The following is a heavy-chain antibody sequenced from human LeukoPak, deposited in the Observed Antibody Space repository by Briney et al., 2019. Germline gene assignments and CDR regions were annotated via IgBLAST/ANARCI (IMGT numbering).Heavy chain of an antibody. V-gene: IGHV4-59*08. CDR1: GGSISSYY. J-gene: IGHJ3*02. D-gene: IGHD5-18*01. CDR3: ATPSDTGDAFDI. CDR2: IYYSGST. Sequence: PSETLSLTCTVSGGSISSYYWSWIRQPPGKGLEWIGYIYYSGSTNYNPSLKSRVTISVDTSKNQFSLKLSSVTAADTAVYYCATPSDTGDAFDIWGQGTMVTVSS.